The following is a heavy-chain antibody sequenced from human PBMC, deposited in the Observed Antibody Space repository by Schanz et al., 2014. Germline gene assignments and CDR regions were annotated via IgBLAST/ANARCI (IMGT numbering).Heavy chain of an antibody. J-gene: IGHJ4*02. CDR3: IRGDIMVVPVAHF. D-gene: IGHD2-2*01. V-gene: IGHV3-66*03. Sequence: EVQLVESGGGLIQPGGSLRLSCVASGFTVSSNYMSWVRQAPGKGLEWVAIITYDGSNTYHADSVKGRFTISRDNSKNTLYLQMNSLRAEDTAVYYCIRGDIMVVPVAHFWGQGILVTVSS. CDR2: ITYDGSNT. CDR1: GFTVSSNY.